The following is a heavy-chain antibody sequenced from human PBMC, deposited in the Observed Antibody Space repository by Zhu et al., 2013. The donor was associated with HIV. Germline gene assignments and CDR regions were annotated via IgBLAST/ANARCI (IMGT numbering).Heavy chain of an antibody. J-gene: IGHJ4*02. CDR2: INPNSGGT. V-gene: IGHV1-2*02. CDR3: ARGTYRLTTVVTPPDY. CDR1: GYTFTGYY. Sequence: QVQLVQSGAEVKKPGASVKVSCKASGYTFTGYYMHWVRQAPGQGLEWTGWINPNSGGTNYAQKFQGRVTMTRDTSISTAYMGLSRLRSDDTAVYYCARGTYRLTTVVTPPDYWGQGTLVTVSS. D-gene: IGHD4-17*01.